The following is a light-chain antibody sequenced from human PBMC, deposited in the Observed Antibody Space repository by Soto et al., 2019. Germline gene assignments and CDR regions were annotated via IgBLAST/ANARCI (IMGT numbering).Light chain of an antibody. Sequence: DIQMTQSPSSLSASVGDRGTMTCRASQGISNYLAWYQQQPGKVPKLLIYVASTLQSGVPSRFSGSGSGTDFTLTISSLQPEDVATYYCQKYNSAPWTFGQGTKVEIK. CDR3: QKYNSAPWT. CDR1: QGISNY. J-gene: IGKJ1*01. V-gene: IGKV1-27*01. CDR2: VAS.